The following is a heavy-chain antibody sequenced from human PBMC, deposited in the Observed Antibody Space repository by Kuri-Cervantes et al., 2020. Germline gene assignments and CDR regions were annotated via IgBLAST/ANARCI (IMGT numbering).Heavy chain of an antibody. CDR1: GLTFSSYW. D-gene: IGHD3-3*01. CDR2: MKQDGSQK. Sequence: GESLKISCVASGLTFSSYWMNWVRQAPGKGLEWVANMKQDGSQKYYVDSVKGRFTISRDNARNSLYLEMNSLRAEDTAVYYCARDLGHYDLPEYYFDYWGQGTLVTVSS. J-gene: IGHJ4*02. CDR3: ARDLGHYDLPEYYFDY. V-gene: IGHV3-7*01.